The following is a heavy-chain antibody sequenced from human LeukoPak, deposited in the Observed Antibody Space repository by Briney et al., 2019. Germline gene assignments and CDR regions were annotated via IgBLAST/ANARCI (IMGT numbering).Heavy chain of an antibody. V-gene: IGHV1-18*01. CDR3: ARGGIMITFGGVIDVPDY. J-gene: IGHJ4*02. D-gene: IGHD3-16*02. CDR1: GYTFTSYG. Sequence: GASVKVSCKASGYTFTSYGISWVRQAPGQGLEWMGWISAYNGHTNYAQKFQGRVTMTRDTSISTAYMELSRLRSDDTAVYYCARGGIMITFGGVIDVPDYWGRGTLVTVSS. CDR2: ISAYNGHT.